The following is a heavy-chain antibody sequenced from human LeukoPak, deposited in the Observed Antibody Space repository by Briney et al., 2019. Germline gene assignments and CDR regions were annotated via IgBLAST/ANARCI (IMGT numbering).Heavy chain of an antibody. V-gene: IGHV1-58*02. CDR3: ARGGYYDFWSGYYAAFDI. CDR1: GFTFTSSA. D-gene: IGHD3-3*01. J-gene: IGHJ3*02. Sequence: SVKVSCKASGFTFTSSAMQWVRQARGQRLEWIGWIVVGSGNTNYAQKFQERVTITRDMSTSTAYMELSSLRSEDTAVYYCARGGYYDFWSGYYAAFDIWGQGTMVTVSS. CDR2: IVVGSGNT.